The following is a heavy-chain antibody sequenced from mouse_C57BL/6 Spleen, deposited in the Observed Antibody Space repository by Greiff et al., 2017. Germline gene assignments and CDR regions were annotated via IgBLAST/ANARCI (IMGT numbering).Heavy chain of an antibody. CDR3: ARDYGSSSWYFDV. CDR2: IDPSDSET. CDR1: GYTFTSYW. D-gene: IGHD1-1*01. J-gene: IGHJ1*03. V-gene: IGHV1-52*01. Sequence: QVQLQQPGAELVRPGSSVKLSCKASGYTFTSYWMHWVKQRPIQGLEWIGNIDPSDSETHYNQKFKDKATLTVDKSSSTAYMQLRSLTSEDSAVYYCARDYGSSSWYFDVWGTGTTVTVSS.